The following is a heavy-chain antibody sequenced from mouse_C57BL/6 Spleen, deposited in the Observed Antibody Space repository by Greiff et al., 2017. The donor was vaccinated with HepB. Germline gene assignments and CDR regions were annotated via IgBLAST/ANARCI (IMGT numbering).Heavy chain of an antibody. V-gene: IGHV1-64*01. CDR2: IHPNSGST. Sequence: VQLQQPGAELVKPGASVKLSCKASGYTFTSYWMHWVKQRPGQGLEWIGMIHPNSGSTNYNEKFKSKATLTVDKSSSTAYMQLSSLTSEDSAVYYCARRGATYGSGPYFDYWGQGTTLTVSS. CDR1: GYTFTSYW. CDR3: ARRGATYGSGPYFDY. J-gene: IGHJ2*01. D-gene: IGHD1-1*01.